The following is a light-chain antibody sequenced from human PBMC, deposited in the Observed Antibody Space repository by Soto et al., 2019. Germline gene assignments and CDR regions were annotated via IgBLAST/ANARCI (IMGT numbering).Light chain of an antibody. V-gene: IGKV1-5*01. J-gene: IGKJ4*01. CDR3: QQYISYPIA. CDR1: KSISRW. Sequence: DVKMTQSPSTLSSSVGDRVTIPSRASKSISRWSGWYQQKAEKAPKLLIYDASSLESGVPSRFSGSGSGTEFTLTISSLQPDDFATYYCQQYISYPIAFGGGTKVDNK. CDR2: DAS.